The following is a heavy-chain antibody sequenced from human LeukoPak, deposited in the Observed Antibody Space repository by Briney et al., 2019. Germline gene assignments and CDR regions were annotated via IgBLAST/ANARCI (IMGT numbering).Heavy chain of an antibody. CDR3: ARVGALSSSWLLY. V-gene: IGHV3-23*01. CDR1: GFTFSSYG. J-gene: IGHJ4*02. Sequence: GGSLRLSCAASGFTFSSYGMSWVRQAPGKGLEWVSAISGSGGSTYYADSVKGRFTISRDNSKNTLYLQMNSLRAEDTAVYFCARVGALSSSWLLYWGQGTLVTVSS. D-gene: IGHD6-13*01. CDR2: ISGSGGST.